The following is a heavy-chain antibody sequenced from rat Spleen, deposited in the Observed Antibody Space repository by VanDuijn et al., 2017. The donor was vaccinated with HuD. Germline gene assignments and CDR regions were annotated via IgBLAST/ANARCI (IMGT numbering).Heavy chain of an antibody. J-gene: IGHJ2*01. V-gene: IGHV5S11*01. Sequence: EVRLEESGGGLVQPGRSLKLSCTASGFTFINYGMAWVRQTPTKGLEWVAYISTGGGSTYYRDSVKGRFTISRDNAKSTLYLQMNSLRSEETATYYCARGGFFRYWGQGVMVTVSS. CDR2: ISTGGGST. D-gene: IGHD1-6*01. CDR1: GFTFINYG. CDR3: ARGGFFRY.